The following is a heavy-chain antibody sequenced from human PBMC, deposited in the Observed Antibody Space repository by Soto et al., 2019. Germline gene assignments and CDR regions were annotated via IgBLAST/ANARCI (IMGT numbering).Heavy chain of an antibody. J-gene: IGHJ6*03. D-gene: IGHD2-15*01. Sequence: EVQLLESGGGLVQPGGSLRLSCAASGFRLSDSAVSWVRQAPGKGLEWVSSVTVTGDSAFYSDSVKGRFTISRDISKSTLYLQMNSLRAEDTAVYYCAKNGCSYPACYPYYYYVDVWGRGTTVTVSS. CDR1: GFRLSDSA. V-gene: IGHV3-23*01. CDR2: VTVTGDSA. CDR3: AKNGCSYPACYPYYYYVDV.